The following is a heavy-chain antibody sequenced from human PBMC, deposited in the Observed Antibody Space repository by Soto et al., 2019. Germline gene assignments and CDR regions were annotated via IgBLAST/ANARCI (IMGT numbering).Heavy chain of an antibody. Sequence: EVQLLESGGGLVQPGGSLRLSCVASGFSFSNYAMTWVRQAPGKGLEWVSVISGSDGRTYYADSVKGRFTISRDNSKNTLYLQMNSLRAEDTAVYYCAKNRERDAWYEEHWGQGALVTVSS. CDR1: GFSFSNYA. V-gene: IGHV3-23*01. J-gene: IGHJ1*01. D-gene: IGHD6-13*01. CDR3: AKNRERDAWYEEH. CDR2: ISGSDGRT.